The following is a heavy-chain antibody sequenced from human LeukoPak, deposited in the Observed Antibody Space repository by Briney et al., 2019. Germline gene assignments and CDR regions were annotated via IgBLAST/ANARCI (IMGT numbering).Heavy chain of an antibody. CDR3: ATDHGSWKSYYYGMDV. Sequence: ASVKVSCKVSGYTLTELSMHWVRQAPGKGLEWMGGFDPEDGETIYAQKFQGRVTMTEDTSTDTAYMELSSLRSEDTAVYYCATDHGSWKSYYYGMDVWGQGTTVTVSS. CDR2: FDPEDGET. D-gene: IGHD6-13*01. CDR1: GYTLTELS. J-gene: IGHJ6*02. V-gene: IGHV1-24*01.